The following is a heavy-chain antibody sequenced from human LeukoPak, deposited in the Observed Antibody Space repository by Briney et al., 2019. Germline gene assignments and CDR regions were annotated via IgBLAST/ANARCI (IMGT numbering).Heavy chain of an antibody. CDR3: AHRGY. CDR1: GFSLSNSGMS. J-gene: IGHJ4*02. V-gene: IGHV2-26*01. Sequence: ESGPVLVNPTETLTLTCTVSGFSLSNSGMSVSWTRQPPGKALEWLAHIFSNDEKSYSTSLRSRLTISKDTSKSQVVLTMTNMDPEDTATYYCAHRGYWGQGTLVTVSS. CDR2: IFSNDEK.